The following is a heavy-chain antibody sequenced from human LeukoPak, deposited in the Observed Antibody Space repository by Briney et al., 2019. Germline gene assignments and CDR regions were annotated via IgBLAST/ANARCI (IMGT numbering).Heavy chain of an antibody. J-gene: IGHJ6*03. CDR3: ARAPTQYQLQKRDDYYYYMDV. CDR2: IIPIFGTA. Sequence: PGSSVKVSCKASGGTFSSYAISWVRQAPGQGLEWMGGIIPIFGTANYAQKFQGRVAITTDESTSTAYMELSSLRSEDTAVYYCARAPTQYQLQKRDDYYYYMDVWGKGTTVTVSS. V-gene: IGHV1-69*05. D-gene: IGHD2-2*01. CDR1: GGTFSSYA.